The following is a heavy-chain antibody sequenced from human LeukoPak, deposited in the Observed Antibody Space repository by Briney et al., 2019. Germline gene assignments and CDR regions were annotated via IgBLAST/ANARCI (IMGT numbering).Heavy chain of an antibody. D-gene: IGHD3-10*01. J-gene: IGHJ4*02. CDR1: GFTFSGYG. Sequence: GGSLRLSCAASGFTFSGYGMHWVRQAPGKGLEWVAVISYDGSNKYYADSVKGRFTISRDNSKNTLYLQMNSLRAEDTAVYYCAKDQHRGSGRSLDYWGQGTLVTVSS. CDR2: ISYDGSNK. CDR3: AKDQHRGSGRSLDY. V-gene: IGHV3-30*18.